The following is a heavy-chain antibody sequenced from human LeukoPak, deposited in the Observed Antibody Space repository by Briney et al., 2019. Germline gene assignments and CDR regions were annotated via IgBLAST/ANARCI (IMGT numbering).Heavy chain of an antibody. CDR3: ARGFWFDP. V-gene: IGHV3-30-3*01. Sequence: PGGSLRLSCAASGFTFSSYAMHWVRQAPGKGLEWVAVISYDGSNKYYADSVKGRFTISRDSSKNTLYLQMNSLRAEDTAVYYCARGFWFDPWGQGTLVTVSS. J-gene: IGHJ5*02. CDR1: GFTFSSYA. CDR2: ISYDGSNK.